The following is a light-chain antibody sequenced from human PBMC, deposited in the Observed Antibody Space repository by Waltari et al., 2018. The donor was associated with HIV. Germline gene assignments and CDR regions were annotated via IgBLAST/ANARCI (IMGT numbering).Light chain of an antibody. J-gene: IGLJ2*01. Sequence: QSVLTQPPSASGTPGQRVTISCSGSSPHIGSKYVSWYQQLPGTAPKLLIYRNNQRPSRVPDRFSGSKSGTSASLAISGLRSEHEADYYCAAWDDSLLFGGGTKLTVL. CDR2: RNN. CDR3: AAWDDSLL. CDR1: SPHIGSKY. V-gene: IGLV1-47*01.